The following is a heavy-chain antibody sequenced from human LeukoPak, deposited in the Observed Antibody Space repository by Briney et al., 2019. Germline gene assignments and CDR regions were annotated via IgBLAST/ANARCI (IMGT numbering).Heavy chain of an antibody. J-gene: IGHJ6*03. CDR2: IYTSGST. Sequence: SETLSLTCTVSGGSISSYYWSWIRQPAGKGLEWIGRIYTSGSTNYNPSLKSRVTMSVDTSKNQFSLKLSSVTAADTAVYYCARYRVVPAARYYYYMDVWGKGTTVTVSS. D-gene: IGHD2-2*01. CDR1: GGSISSYY. CDR3: ARYRVVPAARYYYYMDV. V-gene: IGHV4-4*07.